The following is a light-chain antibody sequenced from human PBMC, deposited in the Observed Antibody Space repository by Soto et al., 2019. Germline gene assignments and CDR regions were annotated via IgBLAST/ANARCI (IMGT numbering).Light chain of an antibody. Sequence: DVQMTQSPSSLSVSVGDRVTIACRASQPISNYLNWYQQKPGEVPKVLIFGASSLRSGVPSRFSGSGYGTDFTLTINNLHPDDIATYYCQQTHAVPLTFGQGT. CDR1: QPISNY. V-gene: IGKV1-39*01. J-gene: IGKJ1*01. CDR2: GAS. CDR3: QQTHAVPLT.